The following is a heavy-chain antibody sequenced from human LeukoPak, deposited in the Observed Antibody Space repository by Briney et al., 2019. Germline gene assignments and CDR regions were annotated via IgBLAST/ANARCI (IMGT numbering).Heavy chain of an antibody. Sequence: SETLSLTCTVSGGSISSSSAYWGWIRQPPGKGLEWMGYIFYSGSMYYNPSLKSRLTISVDTSKNQFSLKLRSVTAADTAVYYCARQTTVISFDYWGQGALVTVSS. CDR1: GGSISSSSAY. J-gene: IGHJ4*02. CDR2: IFYSGSM. CDR3: ARQTTVISFDY. D-gene: IGHD4-17*01. V-gene: IGHV4-30-4*08.